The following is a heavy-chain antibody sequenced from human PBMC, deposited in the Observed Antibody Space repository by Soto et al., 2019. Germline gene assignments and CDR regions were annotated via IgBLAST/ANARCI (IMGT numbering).Heavy chain of an antibody. D-gene: IGHD6-13*01. CDR3: AAQQLDAFDI. CDR1: GGTFSSYA. V-gene: IGHV1-69*13. Sequence: SVKASCKASGGTFSSYAISWVRQAPGQGLEWMGGIIPIFGTANYAQKFQGRVTITAGESTSTAYMELSSLRSEDTAVYYCAAQQLDAFDIWGQGTMVTVSS. J-gene: IGHJ3*02. CDR2: IIPIFGTA.